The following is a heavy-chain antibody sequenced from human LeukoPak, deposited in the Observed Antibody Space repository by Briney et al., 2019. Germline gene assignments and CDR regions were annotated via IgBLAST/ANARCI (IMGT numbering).Heavy chain of an antibody. J-gene: IGHJ4*02. Sequence: GGSLRLSCAASGFTFSSYWMSWVRQAPGKGLEWVSAISGSGGSTYYADSVKGRFTISRDNSKNTLYLQMNSLRAEDTAVYYCAKDLWAWNGGRYQTFDYWGQGTLVTVSS. CDR2: ISGSGGST. CDR1: GFTFSSYW. V-gene: IGHV3-23*01. CDR3: AKDLWAWNGGRYQTFDY. D-gene: IGHD1-1*01.